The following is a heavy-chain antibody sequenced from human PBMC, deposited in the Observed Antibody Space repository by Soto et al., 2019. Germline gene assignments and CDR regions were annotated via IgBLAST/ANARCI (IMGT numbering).Heavy chain of an antibody. J-gene: IGHJ5*01. CDR2: ISPIDYDA. CDR3: ARQSYYDVLTGYLNWFDS. D-gene: IGHD3-9*01. V-gene: IGHV5-51*01. Sequence: GESLKISCKGFGFNFNSYWIGWVRQMPGKGLEWIGIISPIDYDARYNPSFEGQVSISADNSINTAYLQWSSLKASDTAMYYCARQSYYDVLTGYLNWFDSWGRGTQVTVSS. CDR1: GFNFNSYW.